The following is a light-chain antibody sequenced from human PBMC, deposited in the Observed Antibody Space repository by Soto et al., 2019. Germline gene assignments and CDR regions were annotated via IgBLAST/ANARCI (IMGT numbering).Light chain of an antibody. J-gene: IGKJ4*01. CDR1: QSVLSSSNNENY. CDR2: GAS. V-gene: IGKV4-1*01. Sequence: DIVMTQSPDSLAVSLGERATINCKSSQSVLSSSNNENYLAWYRQKPGQPPKLVIYGASTRESGVPDRFSGSGSGTDFTLTISSLQAEDGAIYFCQQYYSSPLTFGGGTKVEIK. CDR3: QQYYSSPLT.